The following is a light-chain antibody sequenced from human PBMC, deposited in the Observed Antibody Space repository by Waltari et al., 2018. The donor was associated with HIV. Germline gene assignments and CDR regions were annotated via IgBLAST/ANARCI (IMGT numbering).Light chain of an antibody. CDR2: KAA. Sequence: DIQMTQSPSTLSASVVDRVTITCRAIQSVRYWLAWYQQKAGEAPKLLIYKAASLGSGVPSRFSGSGSGTEFTLTISSLQPHDSAVYYCQQYDSYSYTFGQGTKLEIK. J-gene: IGKJ2*01. V-gene: IGKV1-5*03. CDR3: QQYDSYSYT. CDR1: QSVRYW.